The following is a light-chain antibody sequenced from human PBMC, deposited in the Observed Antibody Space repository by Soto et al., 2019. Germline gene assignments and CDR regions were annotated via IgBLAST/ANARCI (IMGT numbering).Light chain of an antibody. Sequence: DIQMTQSPSTLAASVGDRVTITCRVSQSISRRLAWLQQKPGTTPKLLIYEASTLESGVPSRFSGSGSGTDFTLTISSLQPDDFATYYCQEYSTYPMYTFGPGTTVHVK. V-gene: IGKV1-5*03. CDR2: EAS. CDR1: QSISRR. CDR3: QEYSTYPMYT. J-gene: IGKJ3*01.